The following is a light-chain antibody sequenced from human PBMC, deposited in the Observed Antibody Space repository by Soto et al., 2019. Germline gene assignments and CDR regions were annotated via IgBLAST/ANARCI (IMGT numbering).Light chain of an antibody. V-gene: IGKV3-15*01. CDR2: DTS. J-gene: IGKJ4*01. CDR3: QPYNKRPLT. Sequence: SPAPPSVSPGEGATLSCRASQGIGDTLAWYQHKPGQTPRLLIYDTSTRATGVPTRFSGSRSGAEFTLTIYSLQSEEFAVYYCQPYNKRPLTFGGGTKVEIK. CDR1: QGIGDT.